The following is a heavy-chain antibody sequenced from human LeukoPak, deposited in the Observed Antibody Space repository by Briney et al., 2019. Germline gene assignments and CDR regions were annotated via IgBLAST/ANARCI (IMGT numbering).Heavy chain of an antibody. CDR3: AELGITMIGGV. V-gene: IGHV3-48*04. CDR1: GFTFSSYS. D-gene: IGHD3-10*02. J-gene: IGHJ6*04. Sequence: GGSLRLSCAASGFTFSSYSMNWVRQAPGKGLEWVSYVSSSSSPIYYADSVKGRFTISRDNAKNSLYLQMNSLRAEDTAVYYCAELGITMIGGVWGKGTTVTISS. CDR2: VSSSSSPI.